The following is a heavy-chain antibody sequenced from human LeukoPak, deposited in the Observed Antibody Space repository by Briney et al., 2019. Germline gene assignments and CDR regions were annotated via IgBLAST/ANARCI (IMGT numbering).Heavy chain of an antibody. D-gene: IGHD2-2*01. CDR2: IKQDGSEK. CDR1: GFTFSIYW. V-gene: IGHV3-7*01. J-gene: IGHJ4*02. Sequence: GGSLRLSCAASGFTFSIYWMSWVRQAPGKGLEWVANIKQDGSEKYYVDSVKGRFTISRDNAKNSLYLQMNSLRPEDTAVYYCARRRGTSTSYFFDYWGQGALVTVSS. CDR3: ARRRGTSTSYFFDY.